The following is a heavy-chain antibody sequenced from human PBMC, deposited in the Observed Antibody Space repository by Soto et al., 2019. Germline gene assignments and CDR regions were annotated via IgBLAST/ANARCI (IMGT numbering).Heavy chain of an antibody. CDR2: ISYDGSNK. Sequence: GGSLRLSCAASGFTFSSYGMHWVRQAPGKGLEWVAVISYDGSNKYYADSVKGRFTISRDNSKNTLYLQMNSLRAEDTAVYYCAKDRSKNYDSSGYPLGLFDYWGQGTLVTV. D-gene: IGHD3-22*01. J-gene: IGHJ4*02. CDR1: GFTFSSYG. V-gene: IGHV3-30*18. CDR3: AKDRSKNYDSSGYPLGLFDY.